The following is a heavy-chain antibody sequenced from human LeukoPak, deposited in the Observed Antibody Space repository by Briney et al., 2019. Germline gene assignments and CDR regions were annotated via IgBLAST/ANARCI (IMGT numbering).Heavy chain of an antibody. Sequence: GGSLRLSCAASGLTFDDYTMHWVRQAPGKGLEWVSLISWDGGSTYYADSVKGRFTISRDNSKNSLYLQMNSLRTEDTALYYCAKVETDAFGIWGQGTMVTVS. CDR2: ISWDGGST. CDR1: GLTFDDYT. V-gene: IGHV3-43*01. J-gene: IGHJ3*02. CDR3: AKVETDAFGI.